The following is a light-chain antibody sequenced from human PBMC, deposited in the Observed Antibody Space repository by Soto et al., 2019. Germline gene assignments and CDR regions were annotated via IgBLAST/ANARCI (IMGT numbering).Light chain of an antibody. Sequence: EIVMTQSPVTLSVSPGERVTLSCRASQSVSSNLAWYQQKPGQAPRLLFYGASTRATGLPARFSGSGSGTEFTLTISSLQSEDFAFYYCKQYDNWPTFGQGTRLEIK. CDR1: QSVSSN. J-gene: IGKJ5*01. CDR3: KQYDNWPT. CDR2: GAS. V-gene: IGKV3-15*01.